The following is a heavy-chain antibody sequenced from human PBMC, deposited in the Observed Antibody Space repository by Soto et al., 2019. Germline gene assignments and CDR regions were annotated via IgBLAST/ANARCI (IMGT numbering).Heavy chain of an antibody. CDR3: ARLGVWGSYRPQYFDH. J-gene: IGHJ4*02. CDR2: IYESGST. CDR1: GVSIVSSNLY. V-gene: IGHV4-39*01. D-gene: IGHD3-16*02. Sequence: QLQLQESGPGLVKPSETLSLTCTVSGVSIVSSNLYWGWVRQPPGKGPEWIGSIYESGSTYFNPSLQSRVTMSVDTSKNQFSLHLTSVTAADTAMYYCARLGVWGSYRPQYFDHWGQGTLVTVSS.